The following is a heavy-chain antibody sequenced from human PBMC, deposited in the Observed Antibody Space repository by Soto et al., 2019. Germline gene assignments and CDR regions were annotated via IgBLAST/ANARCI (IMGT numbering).Heavy chain of an antibody. V-gene: IGHV3-15*01. D-gene: IGHD5-12*01. CDR3: TTDQAGYSGYPLG. J-gene: IGHJ4*02. CDR1: GFTFSNAW. Sequence: GGSLRLSCAASGFTFSNAWMSWVRQAPGKGLEWVGRIKSKTDGGTTDYAAPVKGRFTISRDDSKNTLYLQMNSLKTEDTVVYYCTTDQAGYSGYPLGWGQGTLVTVSS. CDR2: IKSKTDGGTT.